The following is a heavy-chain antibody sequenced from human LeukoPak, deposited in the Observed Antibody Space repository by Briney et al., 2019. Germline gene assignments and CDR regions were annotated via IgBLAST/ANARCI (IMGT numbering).Heavy chain of an antibody. V-gene: IGHV4-61*02. Sequence: SETLSLTCTVSGGSISSGGYYWCWMRQPAGKGLEWIGRIYSSGSTDYNPSLKSRVTISVDTSKNQFSLKLSSVTAADTAVYYCARDRPTYGSGSYYNDYFDYWGQGTLDTVSS. CDR1: GGSISSGGYY. D-gene: IGHD3-10*01. CDR3: ARDRPTYGSGSYYNDYFDY. CDR2: IYSSGST. J-gene: IGHJ4*02.